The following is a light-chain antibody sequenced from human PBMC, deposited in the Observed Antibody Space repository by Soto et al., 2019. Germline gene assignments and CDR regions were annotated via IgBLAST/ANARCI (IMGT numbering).Light chain of an antibody. Sequence: DIQMTQSPSSLSASVGDRVTITCRASQSIVTYLNWYLQKPGKAPKLLIHAASNLQSGVPSRFSGSGSGTDFTLTISSLQPEDFATYFCQQSYSTPPWTFGQGTKVEIK. CDR1: QSIVTY. J-gene: IGKJ1*01. CDR3: QQSYSTPPWT. V-gene: IGKV1-39*01. CDR2: AAS.